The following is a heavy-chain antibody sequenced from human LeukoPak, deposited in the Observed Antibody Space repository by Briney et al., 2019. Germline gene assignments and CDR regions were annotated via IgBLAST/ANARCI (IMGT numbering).Heavy chain of an antibody. CDR1: GGTFSSYA. Sequence: SVKVSCKASGGTFSSYAISWVRQAPGQGLEWMGGIIPIFGTANYAQKFQGRVTITTDESTSTAYMELSSLRSEDTAVYYCARVSTVAGTFDYWGQGTLVTVSS. V-gene: IGHV1-69*05. CDR3: ARVSTVAGTFDY. D-gene: IGHD6-19*01. J-gene: IGHJ4*02. CDR2: IIPIFGTA.